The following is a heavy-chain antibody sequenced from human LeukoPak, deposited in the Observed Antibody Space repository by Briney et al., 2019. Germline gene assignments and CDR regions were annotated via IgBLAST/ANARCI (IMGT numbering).Heavy chain of an antibody. Sequence: SETLSLTCTVSGDSITSYYWRWFRQPPGKGLEWVGYVYYTGSINYSPPLKSRLTMSVDTSKNQFSLNLSSVTAADTAIYYCARGPYDSGGYYLAACDVWGRGTMVTVTS. J-gene: IGHJ3*01. CDR3: ARGPYDSGGYYLAACDV. D-gene: IGHD3-22*01. V-gene: IGHV4-59*01. CDR2: VYYTGSI. CDR1: GDSITSYY.